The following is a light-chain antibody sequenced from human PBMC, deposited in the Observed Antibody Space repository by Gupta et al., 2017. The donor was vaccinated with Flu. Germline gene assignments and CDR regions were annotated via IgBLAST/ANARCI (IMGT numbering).Light chain of an antibody. CDR3: QQWHGFPVT. Sequence: VRITCRASQSVISWIAWYQQKPGKAPNLLISITSTLESGVPSTFSGSGFGTEFTLSISSLEPDESATYYCQQWHGFPVTFGQGTQVEIK. CDR1: QSVISW. J-gene: IGKJ1*01. CDR2: ITS. V-gene: IGKV1-12*01.